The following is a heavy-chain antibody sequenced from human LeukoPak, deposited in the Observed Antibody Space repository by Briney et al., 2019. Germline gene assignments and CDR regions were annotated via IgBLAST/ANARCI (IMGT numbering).Heavy chain of an antibody. CDR2: IIPIFGTA. Sequence: SVKVSCTPSEGTFSSYAIRWVRQAPGQGLEWMGGIIPIFGTANYAQKFQGRVTITADESTSTAYMELSSLRSEDTAVYYCARWEDAAAGMGDDAFDIWGQGTMVTVSS. V-gene: IGHV1-69*13. J-gene: IGHJ3*02. CDR3: ARWEDAAAGMGDDAFDI. CDR1: EGTFSSYA. D-gene: IGHD6-13*01.